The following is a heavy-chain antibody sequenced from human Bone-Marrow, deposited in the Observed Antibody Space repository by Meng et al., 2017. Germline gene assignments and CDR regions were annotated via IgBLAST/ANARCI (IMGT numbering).Heavy chain of an antibody. CDR3: ARSGGELPLDY. CDR1: GFTFSSYA. Sequence: GGSLRLSCAASGFTFSSYAMHWVRQAPGKGLEYVSAISSNGGSTYYANSVRGRFTISRDNSKNTLYLQMGSLRAEDMAVYYCARSGGELPLDYWGQGTLVTGSS. D-gene: IGHD1-26*01. CDR2: ISSNGGST. V-gene: IGHV3-64*01. J-gene: IGHJ4*02.